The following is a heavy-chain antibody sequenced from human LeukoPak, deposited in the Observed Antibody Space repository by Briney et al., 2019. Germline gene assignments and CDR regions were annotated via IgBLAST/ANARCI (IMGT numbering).Heavy chain of an antibody. CDR2: SNPKGGDT. CDR3: ARGSTVGATESLGFDY. J-gene: IGHJ4*02. CDR1: GYTFTGYY. V-gene: IGHV1-2*02. D-gene: IGHD1-26*01. Sequence: ASVKVSCKASGYTFTGYYIHWVRQAPGQGHEWMGWSNPKGGDTHFAQKFQGRVPMTRDTSISTAYMELSRLRSDGTAMYYCARGSTVGATESLGFDYWGQGNPVTVSS.